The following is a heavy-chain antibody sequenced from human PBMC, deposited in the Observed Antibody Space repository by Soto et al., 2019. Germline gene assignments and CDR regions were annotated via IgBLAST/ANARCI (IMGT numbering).Heavy chain of an antibody. D-gene: IGHD2-21*02. Sequence: PSETLSLTCAVSGGSISSGGYSWSWIRQPPGKGLEWIGYIYHSGSTCYNPSLKSRVTISVDRSKNQFSLKLSSVTAADTAVYYCASLLAYCGGDCPDAFDIWGQGTMVTVSS. CDR3: ASLLAYCGGDCPDAFDI. CDR2: IYHSGST. J-gene: IGHJ3*02. CDR1: GGSISSGGYS. V-gene: IGHV4-30-2*01.